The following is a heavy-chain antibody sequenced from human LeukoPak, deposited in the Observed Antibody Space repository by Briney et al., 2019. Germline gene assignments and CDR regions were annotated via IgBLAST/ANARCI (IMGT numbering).Heavy chain of an antibody. CDR2: IYYSGST. Sequence: SETLSLTCTVSGGSISSYYWSWIRQPPGKGLEWIGYIYYSGSTNYNPSLKSRVTISVDTSKNQFSLKLSSVTAADTAVYYCARALPRYYYDSRSNWFDPWGQGTLVTVSS. CDR3: ARALPRYYYDSRSNWFDP. J-gene: IGHJ5*02. CDR1: GGSISSYY. D-gene: IGHD3-22*01. V-gene: IGHV4-59*01.